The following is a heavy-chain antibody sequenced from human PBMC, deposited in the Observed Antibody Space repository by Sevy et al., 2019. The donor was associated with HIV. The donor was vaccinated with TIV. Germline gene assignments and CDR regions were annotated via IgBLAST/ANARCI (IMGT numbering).Heavy chain of an antibody. D-gene: IGHD3-10*01. CDR1: GLIFSSHW. CDR3: ASDYF. Sequence: GGSLRLSCVASGLIFSSHWMTWVRQAPGKGLEWVATIKQDGSEKYYVDSVKGRFTISRDNAKNSVYLQMSSLRVEDTAMYFCASDYFRGQGTLVTVSS. CDR2: IKQDGSEK. V-gene: IGHV3-7*01. J-gene: IGHJ4*02.